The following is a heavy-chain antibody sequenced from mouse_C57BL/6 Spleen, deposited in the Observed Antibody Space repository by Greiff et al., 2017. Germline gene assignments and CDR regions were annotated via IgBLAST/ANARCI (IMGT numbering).Heavy chain of an antibody. CDR2: IYPGSGST. D-gene: IGHD2-1*01. CDR1: GYTFTSYW. Sequence: QVQLQQPGAELVKPGASVKMSCKASGYTFTSYWITWVKQRPGQGLEWIGDIYPGSGSTNYNEKFKSKATLTVDTSSSTAYMQLSSLTSEDAAVYYCARGGIYYGNYDWFAYWGQGTLVTVSA. CDR3: ARGGIYYGNYDWFAY. J-gene: IGHJ3*01. V-gene: IGHV1-55*01.